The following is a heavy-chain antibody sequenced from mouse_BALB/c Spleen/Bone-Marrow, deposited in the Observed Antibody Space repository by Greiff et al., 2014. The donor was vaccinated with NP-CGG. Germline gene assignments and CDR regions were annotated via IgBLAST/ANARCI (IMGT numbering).Heavy chain of an antibody. CDR2: ISSGGSNT. Sequence: DVHLVESGGDLVKPGGSLKLSCAASGFTFSNYGMSWGRQTPDKRLEWVATISSGGSNTYYPDSVKGRFTISRDNAKNTLYLQMSSLKSEDTAMYYCARHQRYYAMDYWGQGTSVTVSS. V-gene: IGHV5-6*01. CDR3: ARHQRYYAMDY. J-gene: IGHJ4*01. CDR1: GFTFSNYG.